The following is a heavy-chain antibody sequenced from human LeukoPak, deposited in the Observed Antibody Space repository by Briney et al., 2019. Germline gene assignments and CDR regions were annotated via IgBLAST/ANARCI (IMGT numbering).Heavy chain of an antibody. CDR2: ISNSGTAI. CDR3: ARAGYSMDTEYFQH. Sequence: GGSLRLSCAASGFTFSSYEMNWVRQAPGKGLGWVSYISNSGTAIYYADSVKGRFTISRDNAKSSLYLQMNSLRDEDTAVYYCARAGYSMDTEYFQHWGQGTLVTVSS. CDR1: GFTFSSYE. V-gene: IGHV3-48*03. D-gene: IGHD5-18*01. J-gene: IGHJ1*01.